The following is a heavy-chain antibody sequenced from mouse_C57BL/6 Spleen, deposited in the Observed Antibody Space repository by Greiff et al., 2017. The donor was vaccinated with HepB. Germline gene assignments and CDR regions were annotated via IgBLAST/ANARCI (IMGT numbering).Heavy chain of an antibody. V-gene: IGHV2-9-1*01. CDR3: ARNHITTVAMDY. D-gene: IGHD1-1*01. CDR1: GFSLTSYA. J-gene: IGHJ4*01. CDR2: IWTGGGT. Sequence: VMLVESGPGLVAPSQSLSISCTVSGFSLTSYAISWVRQPPGQGLEWLGVIWTGGGTNYNPALNSRLSIIKDNSTSQVFLKMNSLQTDDTARYYCARNHITTVAMDYWGQGTSVTVSS.